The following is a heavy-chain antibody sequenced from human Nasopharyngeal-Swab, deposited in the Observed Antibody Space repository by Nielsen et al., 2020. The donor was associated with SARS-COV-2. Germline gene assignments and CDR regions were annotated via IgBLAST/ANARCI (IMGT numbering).Heavy chain of an antibody. V-gene: IGHV3-7*01. J-gene: IGHJ4*02. CDR2: IKQDGSDK. D-gene: IGHD2-8*02. Sequence: GESLKISCAASGFTFSTYWMNWVRQTPGKGLEWVANIKQDGSDKRYVDSVKGQFTISRDNAKNSLYLQMNSLRAEDTAVYYCAGGTGWVFNCWGQGTLVTVSS. CDR1: GFTFSTYW. CDR3: AGGTGWVFNC.